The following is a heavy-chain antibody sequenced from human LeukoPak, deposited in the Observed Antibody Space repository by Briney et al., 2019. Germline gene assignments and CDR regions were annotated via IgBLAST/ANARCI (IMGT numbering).Heavy chain of an antibody. CDR1: GGSISSYY. Sequence: SETLSLTCTVSGGSISSYYWSWIRQPPGKGLEWIGEINHSGSTNYNPSLKSRVTISVDTSKNQFSLKLSSVTAADTAVYYCARGGPYDFWSGYLAPGRSHMDVWGQGTTVTVSS. J-gene: IGHJ6*02. CDR3: ARGGPYDFWSGYLAPGRSHMDV. V-gene: IGHV4-34*01. D-gene: IGHD3-3*01. CDR2: INHSGST.